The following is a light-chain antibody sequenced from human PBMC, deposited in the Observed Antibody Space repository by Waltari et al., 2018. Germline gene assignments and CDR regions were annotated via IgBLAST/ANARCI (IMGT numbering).Light chain of an antibody. J-gene: IGLJ2*01. CDR3: QVGDSSSVT. V-gene: IGLV3-1*01. CDR1: NLNYKY. Sequence: SYALTQAPSLSVSPGQTASISCSGDNLNYKYVYWYQQKAGQSPGLVIYQDTKRPSGVPGRFPGSNSGNTATLTIGGTQVMDEAGYYCQVGDSSSVTFGAGTKVTVL. CDR2: QDT.